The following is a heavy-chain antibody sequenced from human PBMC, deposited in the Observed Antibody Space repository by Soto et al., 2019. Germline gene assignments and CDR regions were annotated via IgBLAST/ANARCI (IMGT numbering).Heavy chain of an antibody. CDR2: MSSSSSYI. D-gene: IGHD3-3*01. V-gene: IGHV3-21*01. CDR1: GLTFSSKW. Sequence: PGGSLRLSCAVSGLTFSSKWMHWVRQAPGKGLVWVSSMSSSSSYIYYADSVKGRFTISRDNAKNSLYLQMNSLRAEDTAVYYCARDYDYDFWSGYYKVNWFDPWGQGTLVTVSS. J-gene: IGHJ5*02. CDR3: ARDYDYDFWSGYYKVNWFDP.